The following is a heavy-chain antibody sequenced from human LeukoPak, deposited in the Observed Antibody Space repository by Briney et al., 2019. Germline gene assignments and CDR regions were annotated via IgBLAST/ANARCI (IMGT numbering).Heavy chain of an antibody. CDR2: INHSGST. Sequence: PSENLSLTCAVYGGSFSGYYWSWIRQPPGKGLEWIGEINHSGSTNYNPSLKSRVTISVDTSKNQFSLKLSSVTAADTAVYYCARERSSYGQAFDYWGQGTLVTVSS. D-gene: IGHD5-18*01. J-gene: IGHJ4*02. CDR1: GGSFSGYY. CDR3: ARERSSYGQAFDY. V-gene: IGHV4-34*01.